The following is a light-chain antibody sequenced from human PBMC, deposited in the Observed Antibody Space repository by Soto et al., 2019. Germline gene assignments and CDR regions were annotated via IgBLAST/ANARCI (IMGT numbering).Light chain of an antibody. CDR2: GSS. Sequence: EIVLTQSPGTLSLSPGDRATLSCRASQSLSNTYLAWYQKKPGQAPRLLIYGSSSRATGIPDRFSGSGSGTDFTLTIDRLEPEDFAVYYCQQYVTSSPRTFGQGTKVDIK. J-gene: IGKJ1*01. CDR3: QQYVTSSPRT. CDR1: QSLSNTY. V-gene: IGKV3-20*01.